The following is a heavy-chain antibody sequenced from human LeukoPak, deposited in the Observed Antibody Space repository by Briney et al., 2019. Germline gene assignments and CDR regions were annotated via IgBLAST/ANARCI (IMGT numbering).Heavy chain of an antibody. CDR2: INPNSGGT. Sequence: GASVTVSCKASGYTFTGYYMHWVRQAPGQGLEWMGWINPNSGGTNYAQKFQGRVTMTRDTSISTAYMELSRLRSDDTAVYYRARESGGSCYFIRWGQGTLVTVSS. D-gene: IGHD2-15*01. V-gene: IGHV1-2*02. CDR3: ARESGGSCYFIR. J-gene: IGHJ4*02. CDR1: GYTFTGYY.